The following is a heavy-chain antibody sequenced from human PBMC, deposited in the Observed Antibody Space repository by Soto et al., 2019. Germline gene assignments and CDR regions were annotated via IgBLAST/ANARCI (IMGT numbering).Heavy chain of an antibody. Sequence: QVQLVESGGGVVQPGRSLRLSCAASGFTFSSYAMHWVRQAPGKGLEWVAVISYDGSNKYYADSVKGRFTISRDNSKNTLYLQMNSLRAEDTAVYYCARGVGGYDWAEDYFDYWGQGTLVTVSS. V-gene: IGHV3-30-3*01. D-gene: IGHD5-12*01. J-gene: IGHJ4*02. CDR3: ARGVGGYDWAEDYFDY. CDR1: GFTFSSYA. CDR2: ISYDGSNK.